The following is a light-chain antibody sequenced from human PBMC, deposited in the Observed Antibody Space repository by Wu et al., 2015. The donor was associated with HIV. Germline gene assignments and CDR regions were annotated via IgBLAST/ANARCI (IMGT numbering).Light chain of an antibody. CDR2: DVF. V-gene: IGKV3D-20*02. Sequence: EIVLTQSPGTLSLSPGERATLSCRASQSVSSSYLAWYQQKPGQAPRLLIYDVFNRATGIPVRFSGSGSATDFHLTISSLEPEDSAIYYCQQRDDWPLTFGGGTRVEIK. CDR1: QSVSSSY. CDR3: QQRDDWPLT. J-gene: IGKJ4*01.